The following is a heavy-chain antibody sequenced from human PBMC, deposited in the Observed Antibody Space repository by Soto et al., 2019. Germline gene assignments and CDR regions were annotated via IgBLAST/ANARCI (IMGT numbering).Heavy chain of an antibody. Sequence: SETLSLTCTVSGGSISSYYWSWIRQPPGKGLEWIGYIYYSGSTNYNPSLKSRVTISVDTSKNQFSLKLSSVTAADTAVYYCAVGLGGYRPSWYYFDYWGQGTLVTVSS. CDR2: IYYSGST. D-gene: IGHD5-12*01. V-gene: IGHV4-59*08. J-gene: IGHJ4*02. CDR1: GGSISSYY. CDR3: AVGLGGYRPSWYYFDY.